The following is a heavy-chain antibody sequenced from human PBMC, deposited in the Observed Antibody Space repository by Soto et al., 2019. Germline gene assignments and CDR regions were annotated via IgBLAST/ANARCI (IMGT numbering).Heavy chain of an antibody. J-gene: IGHJ3*02. CDR2: ISYDGSNK. Sequence: QVQLVESGGGVVQPGRSLRLSCAASGFTFSSYGMHWVRQAPGKGLEWVAVISYDGSNKYYADSAKGRFTISRDNSKNTLYLQMNSLRAEDTAVYYCATYYYGSGSYWDAFDIWGQGTMVTVSS. V-gene: IGHV3-30*03. D-gene: IGHD3-10*01. CDR1: GFTFSSYG. CDR3: ATYYYGSGSYWDAFDI.